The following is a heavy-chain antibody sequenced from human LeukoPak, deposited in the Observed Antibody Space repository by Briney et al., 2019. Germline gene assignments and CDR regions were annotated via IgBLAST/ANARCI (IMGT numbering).Heavy chain of an antibody. Sequence: PSETLSLTCAVYGGSFSGYYWSWIRQPPGKGLEWIGEINHSGSTNYNPSLKSRVTISVDTSKNQFSLKLSSVTAADTAVYYCARHVVDTAMVTYYYYYMDVWGKGTTVTISS. V-gene: IGHV4-34*01. CDR1: GGSFSGYY. J-gene: IGHJ6*03. CDR3: ARHVVDTAMVTYYYYYMDV. CDR2: INHSGST. D-gene: IGHD5-18*01.